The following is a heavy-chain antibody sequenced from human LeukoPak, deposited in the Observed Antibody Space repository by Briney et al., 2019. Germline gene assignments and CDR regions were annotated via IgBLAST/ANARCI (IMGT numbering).Heavy chain of an antibody. CDR1: GFTFSSYA. CDR3: ARGGLRGPLDY. V-gene: IGHV3-23*01. D-gene: IGHD5-12*01. Sequence: GGSLRLSCAASGFTFSSYAMSWVRQAPGKGLEWVSAISGSGGSTYYADSVKGRFTISRDNSKNTLYLQMDSLRAEDTAVYYCARGGLRGPLDYWGQGTLVTVSS. CDR2: ISGSGGST. J-gene: IGHJ4*02.